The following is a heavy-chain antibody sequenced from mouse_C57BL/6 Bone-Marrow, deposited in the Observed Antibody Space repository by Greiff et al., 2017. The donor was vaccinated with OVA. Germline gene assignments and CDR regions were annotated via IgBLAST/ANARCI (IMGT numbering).Heavy chain of an antibody. V-gene: IGHV3-6*01. D-gene: IGHD2-5*01. J-gene: IGHJ4*01. CDR3: ARHYSNYFYYAMDY. Sequence: EVKVEESGPGLVKPSQSLSLTCSVTGYSITSGYYWNWIRQFPGNKLEWMGYISYDGSNNYNPSLKNRNSITRDTSKNQFFLKLNSVTTADTATYYCARHYSNYFYYAMDYWGQGTSVTVSS. CDR1: GYSITSGYY. CDR2: ISYDGSN.